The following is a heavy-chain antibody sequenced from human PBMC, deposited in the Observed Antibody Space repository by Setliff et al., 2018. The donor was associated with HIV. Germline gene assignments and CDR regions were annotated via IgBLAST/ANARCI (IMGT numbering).Heavy chain of an antibody. CDR2: IDYSGRT. J-gene: IGHJ6*03. Sequence: SETLSLTCIVSGGSFSSSSYSWGWIRLPPGRGLEWIGSIDYSGRTYYNPSRKSRVTISVDTSKNQFSLKLSSVTAADTAVYYCARQITMVRGVYQPYYYYYMDVWGKGTTVTVSS. CDR3: ARQITMVRGVYQPYYYYYMDV. V-gene: IGHV4-39*01. CDR1: GGSFSSSSYS. D-gene: IGHD3-10*01.